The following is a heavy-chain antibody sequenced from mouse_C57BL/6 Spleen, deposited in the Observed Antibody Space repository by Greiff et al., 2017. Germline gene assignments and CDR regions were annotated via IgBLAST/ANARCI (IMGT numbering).Heavy chain of an antibody. CDR3: AREDYGSSYVGYFDV. CDR1: GYTFTSYW. V-gene: IGHV1-64*01. CDR2: IHPNSGST. Sequence: QVQLQQPGAELVKPGASVKLSCKASGYTFTSYWMHWVKQRPGQGLEWIGMIHPNSGSTNYNEKFKSKATLTVDKSSSTAYMQLSSLTSEDSAVXYCAREDYGSSYVGYFDVWGTGTTVTVSS. D-gene: IGHD1-1*01. J-gene: IGHJ1*03.